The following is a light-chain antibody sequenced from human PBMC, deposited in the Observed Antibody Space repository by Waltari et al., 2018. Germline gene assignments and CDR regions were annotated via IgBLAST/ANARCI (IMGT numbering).Light chain of an antibody. CDR1: SSDFGNYNY. V-gene: IGLV2-14*03. Sequence: QSALTQPASVSGSPGQSITISCTGTSSDFGNYNYVSWYQQPPGKATKLMIYDVSNRPSVVSNRFSGSKAGDTASLTISGLQAEDEADYYCSSFRSANSGEFGGGTKLTVL. CDR2: DVS. J-gene: IGLJ2*01. CDR3: SSFRSANSGE.